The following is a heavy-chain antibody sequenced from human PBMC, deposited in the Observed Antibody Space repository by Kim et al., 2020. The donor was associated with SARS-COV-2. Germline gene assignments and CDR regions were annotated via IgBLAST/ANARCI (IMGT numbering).Heavy chain of an antibody. Sequence: STYYNPSLKSRVTISVDTSKNQFSLKLSSVTAADTAVYYCARSLLGPSQHWGQGTLVTVSS. J-gene: IGHJ1*01. CDR3: ARSLLGPSQH. D-gene: IGHD3-10*01. CDR2: ST. V-gene: IGHV4-39*01.